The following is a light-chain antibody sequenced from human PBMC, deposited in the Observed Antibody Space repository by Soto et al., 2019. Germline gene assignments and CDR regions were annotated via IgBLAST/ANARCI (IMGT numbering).Light chain of an antibody. CDR1: SSDVGGYNY. V-gene: IGLV2-14*01. J-gene: IGLJ3*02. Sequence: QSALTQPASVSGSPGQSITISCTGTSSDVGGYNYVSWYQQHPGKAPKLMIYEVSNRPSGVSNRFSGSKSGNTAFLTISGLQAEDEADYYCASYTRTVTVVFGGGTKLTVL. CDR3: ASYTRTVTVV. CDR2: EVS.